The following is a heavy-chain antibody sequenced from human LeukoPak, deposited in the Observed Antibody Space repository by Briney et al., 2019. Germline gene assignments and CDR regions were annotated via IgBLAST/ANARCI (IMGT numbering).Heavy chain of an antibody. J-gene: IGHJ1*01. D-gene: IGHD2/OR15-2a*01. CDR1: GFTFSSYS. V-gene: IGHV3-48*01. Sequence: GGSLRLSCAASGFTFSSYSMNWVRQAPGKGLEWVSYISSTSNTIYYADSVKGRFTISRDNAKNSLDLQMTSLRAEDTAIYYCGSLHNRPLWGQGTLVTVSS. CDR2: ISSTSNTI. CDR3: GSLHNRPL.